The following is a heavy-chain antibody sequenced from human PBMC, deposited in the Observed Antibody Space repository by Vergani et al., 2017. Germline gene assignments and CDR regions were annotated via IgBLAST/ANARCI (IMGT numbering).Heavy chain of an antibody. CDR1: GFTFSSYG. Sequence: QVQLVESGGGVVQPGRSLRLSCAASGFTFSSYGMHWVRQAPGKGLEWVAVIWYDGSNKYYADSVKGRFTISRDNSKNTLYLQMNSLRAEDTAVYYCARERGSWYYYGSGNPRGFDYWGQGTLVTVSS. CDR2: IWYDGSNK. V-gene: IGHV3-33*01. J-gene: IGHJ4*02. D-gene: IGHD3-10*01. CDR3: ARERGSWYYYGSGNPRGFDY.